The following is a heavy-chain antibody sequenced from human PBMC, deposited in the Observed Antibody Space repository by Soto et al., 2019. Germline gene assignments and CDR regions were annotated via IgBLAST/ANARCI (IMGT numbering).Heavy chain of an antibody. D-gene: IGHD1-1*01. CDR1: GFTFSSYS. J-gene: IGHJ3*02. CDR2: ISSSSSYI. V-gene: IGHV3-21*01. CDR3: ARGRTTPDRPYDAFDI. Sequence: TGGSLRLSCAASGFTFSSYSMNWVRQAPGKGLEWVSSISSSSSYIYYADSVKGRFTISRDNDKNALYQQMNSLRAEDTVVYYCARGRTTPDRPYDAFDIWGQGTMVTVSS.